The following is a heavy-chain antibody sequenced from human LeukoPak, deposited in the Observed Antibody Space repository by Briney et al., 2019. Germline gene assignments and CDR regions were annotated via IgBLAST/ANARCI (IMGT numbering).Heavy chain of an antibody. CDR2: INHSGST. CDR1: GGSLSGYY. Sequence: SETLSLTCAVYGGSLSGYYWSWIRQPPGKGLEWVGEINHSGSTNYNPSLKSRVTISVDTSKNQFSLKLSSVTAADTAVYYCARGFGAGTRKQYFQHWGQGTLVTVSS. J-gene: IGHJ1*01. D-gene: IGHD6-19*01. CDR3: ARGFGAGTRKQYFQH. V-gene: IGHV4-34*01.